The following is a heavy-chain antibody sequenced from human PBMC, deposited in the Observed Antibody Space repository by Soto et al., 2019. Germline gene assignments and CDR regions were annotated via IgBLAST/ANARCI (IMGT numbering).Heavy chain of an antibody. CDR1: VFTFSIYS. J-gene: IGHJ4*02. D-gene: IGHD3-22*01. V-gene: IGHV3-21*01. CDR3: ARDYYDSSGYYIY. Sequence: GGYLGLSCGTTVFTFSIYSMNRVRQAPGKGLEWVSPISSSSSYIYYADSVKGRFTISRDNAKNSLYLQMSSLRAEDTAVYYCARDYYDSSGYYIYWGQGTLVTVSS. CDR2: ISSSSSYI.